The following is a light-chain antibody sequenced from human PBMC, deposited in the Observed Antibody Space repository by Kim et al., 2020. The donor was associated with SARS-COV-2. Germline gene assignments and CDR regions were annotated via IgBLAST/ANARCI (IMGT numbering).Light chain of an antibody. V-gene: IGLV4-69*01. CDR3: QTWGTGIRV. Sequence: QPVLTQSPSASASLGASVKLTCTVSSGHSNYAIAWHQQQPEKGPRYLMKVNRDGSHSKGDGIPDRFSGSSSGAERYLTISSLQSEDEADYYCQTWGTGIRVFGGGTQLTVL. CDR1: SGHSNYA. CDR2: VNRDGSH. J-gene: IGLJ3*02.